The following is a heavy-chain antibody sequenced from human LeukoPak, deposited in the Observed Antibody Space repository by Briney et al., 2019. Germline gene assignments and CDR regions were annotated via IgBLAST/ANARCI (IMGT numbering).Heavy chain of an antibody. J-gene: IGHJ5*02. CDR2: TYYSGST. CDR1: GGSISSYY. CDR3: ARPVPSRLGWFDP. V-gene: IGHV4-59*08. Sequence: SETLSLTCTVSGGSISSYYWSWIRQPPGKGLEWIGYTYYSGSTNYNPSLKSRVTISVDTSKNQFSLKLTSVTAADTAVYYCARPVPSRLGWFDPWGQGTLVTVSS. D-gene: IGHD1-1*01.